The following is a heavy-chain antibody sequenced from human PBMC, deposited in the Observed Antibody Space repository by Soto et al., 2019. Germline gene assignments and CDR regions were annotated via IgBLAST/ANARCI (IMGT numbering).Heavy chain of an antibody. CDR1: GGTFSSYA. Sequence: SVKVSCKASGGTFSSYAITWVRQAPGQGLEWMGGIIPIFGTANYAQKFQGRVTITADKSTNTAYMELSSLRFEDTAVYYCARAGGFGGDYFDYWGQGTRVTVSS. V-gene: IGHV1-69*06. J-gene: IGHJ4*02. CDR2: IIPIFGTA. D-gene: IGHD3-10*01. CDR3: ARAGGFGGDYFDY.